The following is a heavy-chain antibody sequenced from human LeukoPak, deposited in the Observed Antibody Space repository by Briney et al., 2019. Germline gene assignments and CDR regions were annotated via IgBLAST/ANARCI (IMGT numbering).Heavy chain of an antibody. D-gene: IGHD3-10*01. CDR1: GFAFSNYA. CDR2: IYSGGST. J-gene: IGHJ4*02. Sequence: GGSLRLSCAASGFAFSNYAMSWVRQAPGKGLEWVSVIYSGGSTYYADSVKGRFTISRDNSKNTLYLQMNSLRAEDTAVYYCARDTLYGSGSYEGYWGQGTLVTVSS. V-gene: IGHV3-66*01. CDR3: ARDTLYGSGSYEGY.